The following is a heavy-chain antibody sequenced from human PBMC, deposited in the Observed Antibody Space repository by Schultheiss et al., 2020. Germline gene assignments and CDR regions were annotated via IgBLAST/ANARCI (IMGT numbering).Heavy chain of an antibody. V-gene: IGHV3-23*01. CDR2: ISGSGGST. CDR1: GFTFSSYA. D-gene: IGHD3-22*01. Sequence: GGSLRLSCAASGFTFSSYAMSWVRQAPGKGLEWVSAISGSGGSTYYADSVKGRFTISRDNSKNTLYLQMNSLRAEDTAVYYCAREVIVVDTNYYYYMDVWGKGTTVTVSS. CDR3: AREVIVVDTNYYYYMDV. J-gene: IGHJ6*03.